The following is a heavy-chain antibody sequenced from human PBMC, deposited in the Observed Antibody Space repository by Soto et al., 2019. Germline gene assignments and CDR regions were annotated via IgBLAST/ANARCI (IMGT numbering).Heavy chain of an antibody. CDR3: ARDSCRGGSCYWGFDY. CDR1: GFAVSSNY. CDR2: IYGDGTT. J-gene: IGHJ4*02. D-gene: IGHD2-15*01. V-gene: IGHV3-53*02. Sequence: EVQLVETGGGLIQPGGSLRLSCAASGFAVSSNYMSWVRQAPGKGLEWVSVIYGDGTTYYADSVNGRFTISRDTSKNTLYLHMNSLRAEDTAVYYCARDSCRGGSCYWGFDYWGQGTLVTVSS.